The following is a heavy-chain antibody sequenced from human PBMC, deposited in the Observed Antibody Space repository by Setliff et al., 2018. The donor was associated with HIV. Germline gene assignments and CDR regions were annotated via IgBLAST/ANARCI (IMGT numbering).Heavy chain of an antibody. Sequence: ASVKVSCKASGYTFAGYYIHWVRQAPGQGLEWMGWINPNGGGTNYAQKFQGRVTMTRDTSISTAYMELNRLRSDDTAMYYCARDRASYGGYTYGNYYMDVWGKGTKVTVSS. CDR2: INPNGGGT. J-gene: IGHJ6*03. CDR1: GYTFAGYY. V-gene: IGHV1-2*02. CDR3: ARDRASYGGYTYGNYYMDV. D-gene: IGHD5-18*01.